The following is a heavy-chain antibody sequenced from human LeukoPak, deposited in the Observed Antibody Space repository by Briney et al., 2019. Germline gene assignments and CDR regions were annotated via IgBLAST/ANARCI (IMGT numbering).Heavy chain of an antibody. D-gene: IGHD3-9*01. CDR1: GFTFSSYG. CDR2: ISGSGGST. V-gene: IGHV3-23*01. J-gene: IGHJ4*02. Sequence: GGSLRLSCAASGFTFSSYGMSWVRQAPGKGLEWVSAISGSGGSTYYADSVKGRFTISRDNAKNSLYLQMNSLRAEDTAVYYCARVFERYYNILTGYYDYWGQGTLVTVSS. CDR3: ARVFERYYNILTGYYDY.